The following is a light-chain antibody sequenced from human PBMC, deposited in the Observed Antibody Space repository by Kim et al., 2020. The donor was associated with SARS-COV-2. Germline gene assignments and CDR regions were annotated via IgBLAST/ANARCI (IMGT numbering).Light chain of an antibody. CDR2: DAS. J-gene: IGKJ5*01. CDR3: QQYDNLPSIA. CDR1: QDISNY. V-gene: IGKV1-33*01. Sequence: AVGDKVTNTCQASQDISNYLIWYQQKPGKAPKLLIYDASNLETGVPSRFSGSGSGTDFTFTISSLQPEDIATYYCQQYDNLPSIAFGQGTRLEIK.